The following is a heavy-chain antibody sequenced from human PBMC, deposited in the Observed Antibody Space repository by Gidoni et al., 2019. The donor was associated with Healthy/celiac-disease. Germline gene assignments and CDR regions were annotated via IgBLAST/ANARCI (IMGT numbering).Heavy chain of an antibody. Sequence: EVQLVESGGGLVQPGCSLRLSCAASGFTFDDYAMHWVRQAPGKGLEWVSGISWNSGSIGYADSVKGRFTISRDNAKNSLYLQMNSLRAEDTALYYCAKGGASRWLAEKPDAFDIWGQGTMVTVSS. CDR3: AKGGASRWLAEKPDAFDI. V-gene: IGHV3-9*01. J-gene: IGHJ3*02. D-gene: IGHD2-15*01. CDR1: GFTFDDYA. CDR2: ISWNSGSI.